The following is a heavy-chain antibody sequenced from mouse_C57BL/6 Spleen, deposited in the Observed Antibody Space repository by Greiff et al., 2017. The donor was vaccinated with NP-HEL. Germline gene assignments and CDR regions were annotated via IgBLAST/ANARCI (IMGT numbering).Heavy chain of an antibody. J-gene: IGHJ4*01. Sequence: VKLMESGPELVKPGASVKISCKASGYAFSSSWMNWVKQRPGKGLEWIGRIYPGDGDTNYNGKFKGKATLTADKSSSTAYMQLSSLTSEDSAVYFCARPTVVAYYYAMDYWGQGTSVTVSS. CDR2: IYPGDGDT. CDR1: GYAFSSSW. CDR3: ARPTVVAYYYAMDY. D-gene: IGHD1-1*01. V-gene: IGHV1-82*01.